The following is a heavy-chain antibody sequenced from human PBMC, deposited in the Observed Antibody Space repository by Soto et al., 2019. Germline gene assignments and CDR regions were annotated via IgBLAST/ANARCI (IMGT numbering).Heavy chain of an antibody. CDR3: ARELRFGEDYYGMDV. D-gene: IGHD3-10*01. Sequence: PSETLSLTCTVSGGSISSYYWSWIRQPPGKGLERIGYIYYSGSTYYNPSLKSRVTISVDTSKNQFSLKLSSVTAADTAVYYCARELRFGEDYYGMDVWGQGTTVTVSS. CDR1: GGSISSYY. J-gene: IGHJ6*02. V-gene: IGHV4-59*12. CDR2: IYYSGST.